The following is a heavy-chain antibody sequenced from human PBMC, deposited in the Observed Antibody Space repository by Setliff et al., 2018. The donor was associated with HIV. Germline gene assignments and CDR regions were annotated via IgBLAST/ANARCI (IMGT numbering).Heavy chain of an antibody. CDR3: ASKGGSGNYPDSDAFDI. V-gene: IGHV1-46*01. J-gene: IGHJ3*02. CDR2: INPSGDIT. CDR1: GNTFSSHY. D-gene: IGHD3-10*01. Sequence: GASVKVSCKASGNTFSSHYMHWVRQAPGKGLEWMGLINPSGDITSYAEKFQGRVTMTRDTSTSTVYMELRSLRSEDTAIYYCASKGGSGNYPDSDAFDIWGQGTLVTVS.